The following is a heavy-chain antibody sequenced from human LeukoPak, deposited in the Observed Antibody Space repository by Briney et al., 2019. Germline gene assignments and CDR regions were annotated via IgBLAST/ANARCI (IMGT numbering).Heavy chain of an antibody. CDR2: ISGGAGST. CDR1: GFTFSSYA. V-gene: IGHV3-23*01. CDR3: ARRFGGNCYYFDY. D-gene: IGHD4-23*01. Sequence: GGSLRLSCAASGFTFSSYAMSWVRQAPGKGLEWVSAISGGAGSTYYADSVKGRFTISRDNSKNTLYLQMNSLRAEDTAVYYCARRFGGNCYYFDYWGQGTLVTVSS. J-gene: IGHJ4*02.